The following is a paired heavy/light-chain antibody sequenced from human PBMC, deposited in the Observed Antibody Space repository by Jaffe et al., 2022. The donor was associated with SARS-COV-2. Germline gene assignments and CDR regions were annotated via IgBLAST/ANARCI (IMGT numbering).Heavy chain of an antibody. V-gene: IGHV4-4*07. CDR2: IYTSGST. D-gene: IGHD1-26*01. J-gene: IGHJ6*02. CDR1: GGSISSYY. CDR3: ARALFGGKYGDSRVNYYGMDV. Sequence: QVQLQESGPGLVKPSETLSLTCTVSGGSISSYYWSWIRQPAGKGLEWIGRIYTSGSTNYNPSLKSRVTMSVDTSKNQFSLKLSSVTAADTAVYYCARALFGGKYGDSRVNYYGMDVWGQGTTVTVSS.
Light chain of an antibody. J-gene: IGLJ2*01. V-gene: IGLV2-8*01. CDR2: EVS. Sequence: QSALTQPPSASGSPGQSVTISCTGTSSDVGGYNYVSWYQQHPGKAPKLMIYEVSKRPSGVPDRFSGSKSGNTASLTVSGLQAEDEADYYCSSYAGSNNFEVFGGGTKLTVL. CDR1: SSDVGGYNY. CDR3: SSYAGSNNFEV.